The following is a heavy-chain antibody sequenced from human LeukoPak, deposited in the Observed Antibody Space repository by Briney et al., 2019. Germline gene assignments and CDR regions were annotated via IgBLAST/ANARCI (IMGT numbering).Heavy chain of an antibody. Sequence: GGSLRLSCAASGFTFSSYAMSWVRQAPGKGLEWVSAISGSGGSTYYADSVKGRFTISRDNSKNTLYLQMNSLRAEDTAVYYCAKEAHWLELSPGDYQFDYWGQGTLVTVSS. J-gene: IGHJ4*02. D-gene: IGHD1-7*01. V-gene: IGHV3-23*01. CDR3: AKEAHWLELSPGDYQFDY. CDR1: GFTFSSYA. CDR2: ISGSGGST.